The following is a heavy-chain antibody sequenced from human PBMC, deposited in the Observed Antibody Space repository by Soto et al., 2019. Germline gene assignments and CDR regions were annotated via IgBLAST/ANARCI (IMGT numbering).Heavy chain of an antibody. CDR2: IYWDDDK. CDR3: AHRRPHDGDWNNGYLDY. Sequence: QITLKESGPTLVTPTQTLTLTCTFSGFSLTTSGVGVGWIRQPPGKALEFLVFIYWDDDKRYSPSLRSRLTISKEAANNQVVLTLANLDPVDTATYYCAHRRPHDGDWNNGYLDYWGQGTLVTVAS. CDR1: GFSLTTSGVG. J-gene: IGHJ4*02. V-gene: IGHV2-5*02. D-gene: IGHD4-17*01.